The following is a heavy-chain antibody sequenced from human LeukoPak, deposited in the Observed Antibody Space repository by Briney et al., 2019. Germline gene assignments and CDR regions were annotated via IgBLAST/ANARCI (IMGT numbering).Heavy chain of an antibody. CDR2: MYVSGRT. CDR3: ARDNYDNSGYYFDY. Sequence: SETLSLTCIVSGDSINNDTYYWNWIRQPAGKGLEWIGRMYVSGRTNYTPSLKSRVTMSVDKSKNQLSLKLSSVTAADTAVYYCARDNYDNSGYYFDYWGQGTLVTVSS. CDR1: GDSINNDTYY. J-gene: IGHJ4*02. D-gene: IGHD3-22*01. V-gene: IGHV4-61*02.